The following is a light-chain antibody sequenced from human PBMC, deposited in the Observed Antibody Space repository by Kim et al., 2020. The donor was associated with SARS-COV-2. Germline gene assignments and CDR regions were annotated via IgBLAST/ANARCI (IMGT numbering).Light chain of an antibody. CDR3: QQYNSYTYT. Sequence: DIQMTQSPSTLSASVGDRVTITCRASQSISSWLAWYQQKPGKAPKLLIYDASSLESGIPSRFSGSGSGTEFTLTIRSLQPDDFAIYDCQQYNSYTYTFGQGTKLEI. CDR1: QSISSW. J-gene: IGKJ2*01. CDR2: DAS. V-gene: IGKV1-5*01.